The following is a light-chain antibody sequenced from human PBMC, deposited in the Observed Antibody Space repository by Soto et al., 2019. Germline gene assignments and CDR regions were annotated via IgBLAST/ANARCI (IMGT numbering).Light chain of an antibody. Sequence: IEITQSPSSLSASVGDRVTITCRASQDIRNVLGWFQQKPGKAHKLLISAASSLQSGVPSRFSGSGSGTDFTLTISSLQSEDFATYYCQQSYSTPRITFGQGTRLEIK. V-gene: IGKV1-39*01. J-gene: IGKJ5*01. CDR3: QQSYSTPRIT. CDR1: QDIRNV. CDR2: AAS.